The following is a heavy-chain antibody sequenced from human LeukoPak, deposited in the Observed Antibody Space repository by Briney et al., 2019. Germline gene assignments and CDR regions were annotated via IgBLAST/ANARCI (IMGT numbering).Heavy chain of an antibody. CDR2: FSGSGGIT. V-gene: IGHV3-23*01. CDR3: AKTPHYYDLWSGYSD. D-gene: IGHD3-3*01. CDR1: GFPFSSYP. J-gene: IGHJ4*02. Sequence: PGGSLRLSCAASGFPFSSYPMSWVRQAPGEGVEGVPAFSGSGGITYYAHSVKGRFTISRDNSTNTLYLQMNSLRAEDTAVYYCAKTPHYYDLWSGYSDWGQGTLVTVSS.